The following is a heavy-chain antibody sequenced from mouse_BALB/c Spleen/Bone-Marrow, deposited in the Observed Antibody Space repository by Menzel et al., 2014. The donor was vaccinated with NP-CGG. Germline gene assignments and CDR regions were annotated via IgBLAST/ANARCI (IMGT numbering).Heavy chain of an antibody. CDR1: GYTFTSYW. CDR2: IYPGNSDT. D-gene: IGHD3-1*01. V-gene: IGHV1-5*01. Sequence: EVQLQQSGTVLARPGASLKMSCKASGYTFTSYWMHWVKQRPVQGLEWIGTIYPGNSDTTYNQKFKGKAKLTAVTSTSTAYMELSSLTNEDSAVYYCTTLARSFFDYWCQGNTLTVSS. CDR3: TTLARSFFDY. J-gene: IGHJ2*01.